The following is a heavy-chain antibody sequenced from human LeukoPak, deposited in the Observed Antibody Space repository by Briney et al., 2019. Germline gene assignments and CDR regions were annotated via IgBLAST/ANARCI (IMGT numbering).Heavy chain of an antibody. J-gene: IGHJ3*02. CDR2: IYYSGST. Sequence: PSETLSLTCTVSGGFSSSYYWSWIRQPPGKGLEWIRYIYYSGSTNYNPSLKSRVTISVDTSKNQFSLKLSSVTAADTAVYYCARGYCSSTSCYGLDAFDIWGQGTMVTVSS. CDR3: ARGYCSSTSCYGLDAFDI. D-gene: IGHD2-2*01. CDR1: GGFSSSYY. V-gene: IGHV4-59*01.